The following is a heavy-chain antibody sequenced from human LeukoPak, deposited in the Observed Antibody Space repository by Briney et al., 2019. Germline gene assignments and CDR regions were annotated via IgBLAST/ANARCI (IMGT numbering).Heavy chain of an antibody. V-gene: IGHV1-46*01. J-gene: IGHJ4*02. CDR3: ARSSIAVAANDY. Sequence: GASVKVSCTASGYTFTSYYMHWVRQAPGQGLEWMGIINPSGGSTSYAQKFQGRVTMTRDTSTSTVCMELSSLRSEDTAVYYCARSSIAVAANDYWGQGTLVTVSS. D-gene: IGHD6-19*01. CDR2: INPSGGST. CDR1: GYTFTSYY.